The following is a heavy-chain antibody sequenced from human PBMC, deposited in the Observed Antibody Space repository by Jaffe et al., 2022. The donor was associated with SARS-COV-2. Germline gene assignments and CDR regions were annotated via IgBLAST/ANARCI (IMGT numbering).Heavy chain of an antibody. J-gene: IGHJ4*02. V-gene: IGHV3-7*01. D-gene: IGHD2-8*01. CDR1: GFTFRSYW. Sequence: EVQWAESGGGLVQPGGSLRLSCVASGFTFRSYWMTWVRQAPGKGLEWVANIKEDGSEKNYVDSVKGRFTISRDNAKNSLFLQMNSLRAEDSAVYYCARSTNGAFDYWGQGTVVTVSS. CDR3: ARSTNGAFDY. CDR2: IKEDGSEK.